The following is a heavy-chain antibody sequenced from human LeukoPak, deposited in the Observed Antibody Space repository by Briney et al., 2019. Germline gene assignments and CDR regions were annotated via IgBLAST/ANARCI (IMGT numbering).Heavy chain of an antibody. D-gene: IGHD6-13*01. CDR1: GHTLSDFP. Sequence: ASVKVSCKLSGHTLSDFPMHWVRQAPGKGLEWMGGSDPEEGETIYAQRFLGRVTMTEDTATGTAYMELRSLRSDDTAVYYCARDLAAAGTPGRYYYYGMDVWGQGTTVTVSS. V-gene: IGHV1-24*01. CDR3: ARDLAAAGTPGRYYYYGMDV. CDR2: SDPEEGET. J-gene: IGHJ6*02.